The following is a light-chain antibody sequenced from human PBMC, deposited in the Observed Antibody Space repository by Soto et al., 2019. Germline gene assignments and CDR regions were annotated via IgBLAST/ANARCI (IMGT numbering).Light chain of an antibody. CDR2: EVA. V-gene: IGLV2-14*01. CDR3: TSYRSATTPPYV. CDR1: SSDIGAYNF. Sequence: QSVLTQPASVSGSPGQSITISCTGTSSDIGAYNFVSWYQHHPGKAPKPLIYEVAYRPSGISNRFSGSKSANTASLTISGLQAEDEADYFCTSYRSATTPPYVFGSGTKVTVL. J-gene: IGLJ1*01.